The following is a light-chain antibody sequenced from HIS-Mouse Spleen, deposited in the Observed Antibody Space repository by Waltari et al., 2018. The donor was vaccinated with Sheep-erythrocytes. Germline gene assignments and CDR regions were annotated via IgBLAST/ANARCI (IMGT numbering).Light chain of an antibody. J-gene: IGLJ3*02. CDR3: AAWDDSLNGWV. V-gene: IGLV1-36*01. CDR1: SSNIGTYA. CDR2: YDD. Sequence: QSVLTQPPSVSEAPRQRVTIPCSGSSSNIGTYAVNWYQQLPGKAPKLLIYYDDLLPSGVSDRFSGSKSGTSASLAISGLQSEDEADYYCAAWDDSLNGWVFGGGTKLTVL.